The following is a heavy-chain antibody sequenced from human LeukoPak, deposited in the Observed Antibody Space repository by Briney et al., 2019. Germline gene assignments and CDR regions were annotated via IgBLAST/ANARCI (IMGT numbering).Heavy chain of an antibody. J-gene: IGHJ4*02. Sequence: GGSLRLSCAASGFSFSSYAMSWVRQAPGKGLEWVSAISGSGGSTYYADSVKGRRTISRDNSKNSLYLQMNSQRAEATAVYYCAKDGALLRWPVYYFDYWGQGTLVTVSS. CDR2: ISGSGGST. CDR3: AKDGALLRWPVYYFDY. D-gene: IGHD4-23*01. CDR1: GFSFSSYA. V-gene: IGHV3-23*01.